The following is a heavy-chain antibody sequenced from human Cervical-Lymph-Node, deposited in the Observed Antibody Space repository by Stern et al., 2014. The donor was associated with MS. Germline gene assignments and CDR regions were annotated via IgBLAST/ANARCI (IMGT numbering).Heavy chain of an antibody. V-gene: IGHV4-59*01. Sequence: VQLVESGPGLVKPSGTLSLTCTVSGASISSSSWSWIRQPPGKGPEWIASIYYSGITKYNPSLKSRVAISVDMPKNQFSLKVTSVTAADTAVYYCAKWGTGGYGHFDYWGQGILITVSS. CDR3: AKWGTGGYGHFDY. J-gene: IGHJ4*02. D-gene: IGHD6-25*01. CDR1: GASISSSS. CDR2: IYYSGIT.